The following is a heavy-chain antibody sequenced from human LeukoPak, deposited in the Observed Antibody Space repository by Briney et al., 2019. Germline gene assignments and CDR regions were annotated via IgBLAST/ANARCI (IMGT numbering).Heavy chain of an antibody. Sequence: PGGSLRLSCAASGFTFSSYEMNWVRQAPGKGLEWVSYISSSGSTIYYADSVKGRFTISRDNAKNSLYLQMNSLRAEDTAVYYCARDSPSYYDSSSNAFDIWGQGTMVTVSS. CDR2: ISSSGSTI. J-gene: IGHJ3*02. V-gene: IGHV3-48*03. D-gene: IGHD3-22*01. CDR3: ARDSPSYYDSSSNAFDI. CDR1: GFTFSSYE.